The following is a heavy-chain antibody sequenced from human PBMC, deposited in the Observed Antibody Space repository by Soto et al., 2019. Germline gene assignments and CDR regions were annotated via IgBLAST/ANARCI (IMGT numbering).Heavy chain of an antibody. J-gene: IGHJ4*02. CDR2: INHSGST. CDR3: ARGRGVGVIEY. V-gene: IGHV4-34*01. CDR1: GGSFSGYY. D-gene: IGHD3-16*02. Sequence: QVQLQQWGAGLLKPSETLSLTCAVYGGSFSGYYWSWIRQPPGKGLEWIGEINHSGSTNYNPSLKSRVTISVDSSKNQFSLKLSSVTAAVTAVSYCARGRGVGVIEYWGQGTLVTVSS.